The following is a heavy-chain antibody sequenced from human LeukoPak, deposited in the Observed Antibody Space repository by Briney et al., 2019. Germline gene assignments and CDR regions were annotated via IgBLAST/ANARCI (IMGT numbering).Heavy chain of an antibody. CDR1: GFTFSSYG. CDR3: AKDYCSSTSCYTDY. V-gene: IGHV3-30*02. D-gene: IGHD2-2*02. CDR2: IRYDGSNK. J-gene: IGHJ4*02. Sequence: GGSLRLSCAASGFTFSSYGMHWVRQAPGKGLEWVAFIRYDGSNKYYADSVKGRFTISRDNSKNTLYLQMNSLRAEDTTVYYCAKDYCSSTSCYTDYWGQGTLVTVSS.